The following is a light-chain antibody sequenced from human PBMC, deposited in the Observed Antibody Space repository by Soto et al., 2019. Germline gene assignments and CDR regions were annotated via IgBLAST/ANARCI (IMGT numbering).Light chain of an antibody. CDR3: ATWDDSLKTYV. CDR1: SSNIMSNT. Sequence: QPVLTQPPSASGTPGQRVTISCSGSSSNIMSNTVNWYQVLPGTAPKVLIQGNHQRPSGVPARFSGSKSGTSASLAISGLQSEDEADYYCATWDDSLKTYVFGNGTKVTVL. J-gene: IGLJ1*01. V-gene: IGLV1-44*01. CDR2: GNH.